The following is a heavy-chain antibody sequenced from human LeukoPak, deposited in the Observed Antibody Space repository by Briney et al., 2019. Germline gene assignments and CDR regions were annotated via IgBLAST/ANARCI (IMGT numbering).Heavy chain of an antibody. J-gene: IGHJ4*02. CDR1: GGTFSSYA. CDR2: IIPILGIA. CDR3: ARGSYYDFWSGPGPYYFDY. D-gene: IGHD3-3*01. V-gene: IGHV1-69*04. Sequence: SVKVSCKASGGTFSSYAISWVRQAPGQGLEWMGRIIPILGIANYAQKFQGRVMITADKSTSTAYMELSSLRSEDTAVYYCARGSYYDFWSGPGPYYFDYWGQGTLVTVSS.